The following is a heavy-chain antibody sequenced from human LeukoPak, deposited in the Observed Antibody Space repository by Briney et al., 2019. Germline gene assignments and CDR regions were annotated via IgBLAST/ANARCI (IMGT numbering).Heavy chain of an antibody. V-gene: IGHV3-30*04. CDR1: GFTFSSCA. Sequence: GGSLRLSCAASGFTFSSCAMHWVRQAPGKGLEWVAVISYDGSNKYYADSVKGRFTISRDNSKNTLYLQMNSLRAEDTAVYYCASSSWYYWGQGTLVTVSP. CDR3: ASSSWYY. J-gene: IGHJ4*02. CDR2: ISYDGSNK. D-gene: IGHD6-13*01.